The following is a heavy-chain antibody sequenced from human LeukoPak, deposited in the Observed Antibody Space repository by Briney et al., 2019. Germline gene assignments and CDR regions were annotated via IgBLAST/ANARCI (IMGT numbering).Heavy chain of an antibody. J-gene: IGHJ5*02. Sequence: GGSLRLSCVASGFIFSDYSMHWVRQAPGKGLEWEAFIRYDGSDKYYADSVKGRFTISRDNSKNTLYLQMNSLRAEDTAVYYCAKDDPVAGTLDPWGQGTLVTVSS. CDR1: GFIFSDYS. D-gene: IGHD6-19*01. V-gene: IGHV3-30*02. CDR2: IRYDGSDK. CDR3: AKDDPVAGTLDP.